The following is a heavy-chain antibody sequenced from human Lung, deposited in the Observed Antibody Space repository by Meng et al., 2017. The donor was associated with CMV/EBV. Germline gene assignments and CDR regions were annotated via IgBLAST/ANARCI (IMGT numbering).Heavy chain of an antibody. CDR2: IYYSGST. CDR3: ASAPGYRSLYGMDV. D-gene: IGHD1-1*01. V-gene: IGHV4-61*01. J-gene: IGHJ6*02. CDR1: YGSVSSGSYY. Sequence: SETLSLTCTVSYGSVSSGSYYWSWIRQPPGKGLEWIGYIYYSGSTNYNPSLKSRVTISIDTSKNQFYLKLSSVTAADTAVYYCASAPGYRSLYGMDVWGQGTTVXVSS.